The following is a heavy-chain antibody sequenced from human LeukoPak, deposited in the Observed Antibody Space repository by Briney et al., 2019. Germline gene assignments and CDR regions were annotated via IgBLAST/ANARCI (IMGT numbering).Heavy chain of an antibody. CDR2: ISYDGRSK. Sequence: GGSLRLSCAASGFTFSTYGMHRVRQAPGKGLEWVAVISYDGRSKYYADSVEGRFTISRDNSRNTLYLQMNSLRVEDTAVYYCAKEETPYTSRSIDFWGQGTLVTVSS. V-gene: IGHV3-30*18. CDR1: GFTFSTYG. CDR3: AKEETPYTSRSIDF. D-gene: IGHD6-13*01. J-gene: IGHJ4*02.